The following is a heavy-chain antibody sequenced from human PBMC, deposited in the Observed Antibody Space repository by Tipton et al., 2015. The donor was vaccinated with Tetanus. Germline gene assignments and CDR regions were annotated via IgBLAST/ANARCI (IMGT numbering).Heavy chain of an antibody. V-gene: IGHV1-2*02. Sequence: LVQSGAELKKPGASVKVSCTASGYTFTGYYMYWVRQAPGQGLEWVGWIDPNSGDTIYAQNFQGRVTMTRDTSISTVYMELSRLRSDDTAVYYCARDRGDYIYYGMDVWGPGTTVTVS. CDR2: IDPNSGDT. CDR1: GYTFTGYY. CDR3: ARDRGDYIYYGMDV. D-gene: IGHD3-22*01. J-gene: IGHJ6*02.